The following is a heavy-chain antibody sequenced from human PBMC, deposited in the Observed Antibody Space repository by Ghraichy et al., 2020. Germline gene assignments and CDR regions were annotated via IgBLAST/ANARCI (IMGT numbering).Heavy chain of an antibody. J-gene: IGHJ4*02. V-gene: IGHV1-18*01. Sequence: ASVKVSCKASGYTFTSYGISWVRQAPGQGLEWMGWISAYNGDTKYAQKLQGRVTMTTDTSTSTAYMELRSLRSDDTAVYYCARDKYDFWSGITSFDYWGQGTLVTVSS. D-gene: IGHD3-3*01. CDR1: GYTFTSYG. CDR3: ARDKYDFWSGITSFDY. CDR2: ISAYNGDT.